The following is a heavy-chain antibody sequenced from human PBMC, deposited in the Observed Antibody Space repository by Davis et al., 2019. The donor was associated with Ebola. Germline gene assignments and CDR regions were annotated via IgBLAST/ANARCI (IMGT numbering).Heavy chain of an antibody. V-gene: IGHV4-59*01. D-gene: IGHD3-10*01. CDR3: ARRRITMVRGVIITADAFDI. CDR1: GGSISSYY. J-gene: IGHJ3*02. CDR2: IYYSGST. Sequence: MPSETLSLTCTVSGGSISSYYWSWIRQPPGKGLEWIGYIYYSGSTNYNPSLKSRVTISVDTSKNQFSLKLGSVTAADTAVYYCARRRITMVRGVIITADAFDIWGQGTMVTVSS.